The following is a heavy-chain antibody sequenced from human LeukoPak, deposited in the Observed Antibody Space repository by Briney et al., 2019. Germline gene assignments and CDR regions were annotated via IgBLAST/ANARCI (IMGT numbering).Heavy chain of an antibody. V-gene: IGHV4-59*01. Sequence: PSETLSLTCGVSGGSISSNSWSWIRQPPGKGLEWIGYIYYGGNTNYNPSLQSRVTISVDTSKNQFSLQLKSVTAADTALYYCARDFQGITTFGVAPPGGFDPWGQGTLVIVSS. CDR1: GGSISSNS. CDR3: ARDFQGITTFGVAPPGGFDP. D-gene: IGHD3-3*01. J-gene: IGHJ5*02. CDR2: IYYGGNT.